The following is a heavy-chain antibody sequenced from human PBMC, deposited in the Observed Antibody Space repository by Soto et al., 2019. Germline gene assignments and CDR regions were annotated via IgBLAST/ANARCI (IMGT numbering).Heavy chain of an antibody. CDR1: GGSISSSNW. D-gene: IGHD3-10*01. CDR2: IHHSGST. J-gene: IGHJ4*02. CDR3: ARDTSYYYGSGEALLK. V-gene: IGHV4-4*02. Sequence: QVQLQESGPGLVKPSGTLSLTCAVSGGSISSSNWWNWVRQPPGKGLEWIGEIHHSGSTNYNPSLKSRVTISIDKAKNQFSLKLNSVTAADTAMYYCARDTSYYYGSGEALLKWGQGTLVTVSS.